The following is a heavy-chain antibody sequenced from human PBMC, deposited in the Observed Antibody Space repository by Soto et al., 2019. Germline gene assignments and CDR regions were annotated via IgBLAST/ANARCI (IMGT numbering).Heavy chain of an antibody. CDR1: GFTFSNYD. Sequence: EVQVLESGGDLVQPGGSLRLSCAASGFTFSNYDMSWVRQAPGEGLEWVSVISGDGDAIYYADSVKGRFTISRDNSKSMLYLQMNSLRAEDTAVYYCAKEGPEWRLRYFLNRGQGTLVTVSS. V-gene: IGHV3-23*01. CDR2: ISGDGDAI. D-gene: IGHD2-21*02. CDR3: AKEGPEWRLRYFLN. J-gene: IGHJ1*01.